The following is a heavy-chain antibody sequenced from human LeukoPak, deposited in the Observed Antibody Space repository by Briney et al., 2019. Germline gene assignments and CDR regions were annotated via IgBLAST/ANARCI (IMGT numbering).Heavy chain of an antibody. Sequence: GGSLRLSCAASGFTFSSYWMHWVRQAPGKGLVWVSRINTDGSSTSYADSVKGRFTISRDNSKNTLYLQMNSLRAEDTAVYYCAREGLSRYRAFDIWGQGTMVTVSS. J-gene: IGHJ3*02. CDR2: INTDGSST. CDR3: AREGLSRYRAFDI. V-gene: IGHV3-74*01. CDR1: GFTFSSYW. D-gene: IGHD3-3*02.